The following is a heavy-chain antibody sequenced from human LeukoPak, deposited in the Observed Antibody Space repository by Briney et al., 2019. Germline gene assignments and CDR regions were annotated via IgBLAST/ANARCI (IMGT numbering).Heavy chain of an antibody. Sequence: SVKVSCKASGGTFRSNAISWVRQAPGQGLEWMGGITPIFGTANYAQKFQGRVTITAVESMSTAYMELSSLRSEDTAVYYCARGYTSGWYLMVDWGQGTLVTVSS. D-gene: IGHD6-19*01. CDR2: ITPIFGTA. V-gene: IGHV1-69*13. CDR3: ARGYTSGWYLMVD. J-gene: IGHJ4*02. CDR1: GGTFRSNA.